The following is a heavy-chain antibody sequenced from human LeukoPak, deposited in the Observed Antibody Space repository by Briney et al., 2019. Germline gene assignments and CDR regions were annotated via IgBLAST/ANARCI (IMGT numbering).Heavy chain of an antibody. CDR1: GGSISSYY. Sequence: SETLSLTCTVSGGSISSYYWSWIRQPPGKGLEWIGYIYYSGSTYYNPSLKSRVTISVDTSKNQFPLKLSSVTAADTAVYYCARVKGKSHDYYDLFWFDPWGQGTLVTVSS. V-gene: IGHV4-59*12. D-gene: IGHD3-3*01. J-gene: IGHJ5*02. CDR2: IYYSGST. CDR3: ARVKGKSHDYYDLFWFDP.